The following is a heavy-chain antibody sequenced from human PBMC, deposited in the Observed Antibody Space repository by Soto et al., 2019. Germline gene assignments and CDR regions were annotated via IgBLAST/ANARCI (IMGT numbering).Heavy chain of an antibody. J-gene: IGHJ5*02. V-gene: IGHV3-23*01. Sequence: EVQLLESGGGLVQPGGSLRLSCAASGFSFSSNSMTWVRQAPGKGLEWVSGISASGDKTFYSDSVKGRFTISRDIYKNTLYLQMSSLRAEDTAVYYCTKWSGFGDAWGQGTLVTVS. D-gene: IGHD3-10*01. CDR3: TKWSGFGDA. CDR1: GFSFSSNS. CDR2: ISASGDKT.